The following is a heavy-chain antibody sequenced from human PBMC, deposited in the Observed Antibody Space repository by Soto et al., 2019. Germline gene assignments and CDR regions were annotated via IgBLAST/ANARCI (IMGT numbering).Heavy chain of an antibody. CDR1: GYTFTGYG. J-gene: IGHJ4*02. CDR3: ARDGLYCSVGSCYSDY. V-gene: IGHV1-18*04. CDR2: ISAYNGNT. D-gene: IGHD2-15*01. Sequence: ASVKVSCKASGYTFTGYGISWVRQAPGQGLEWMGWISAYNGNTNYAQKLQGRVTMTTDTSTSTAYMELRSLRSDDTAVYYCARDGLYCSVGSCYSDYWGQGTLVTVSS.